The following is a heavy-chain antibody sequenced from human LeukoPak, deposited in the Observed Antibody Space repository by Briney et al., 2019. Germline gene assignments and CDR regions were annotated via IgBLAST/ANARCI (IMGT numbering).Heavy chain of an antibody. J-gene: IGHJ5*02. CDR3: AKDLTSVAGTNWFDP. V-gene: IGHV3-23*01. CDR1: GFTFSSYA. CDR2: ISGSGGST. Sequence: GGSLRLSCAASGFTFSSYAMSWVRQAPGKGLEWVSAISGSGGSTYYADSVKGRFTISRDNSKSTLYLQMNSLRAEDTAVYYCAKDLTSVAGTNWFDPWGQGTLVTVSS. D-gene: IGHD6-19*01.